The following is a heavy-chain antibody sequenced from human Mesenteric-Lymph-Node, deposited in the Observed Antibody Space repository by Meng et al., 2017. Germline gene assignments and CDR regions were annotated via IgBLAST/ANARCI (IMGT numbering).Heavy chain of an antibody. CDR2: IYSGGST. CDR1: GFTVSSNY. J-gene: IGHJ4*02. CDR3: RGYGSGSYRRGAGFDY. V-gene: IGHV3-66*02. D-gene: IGHD3-10*01. Sequence: GESLKISCAASGFTVSSNYMSWVRQAPGKGLEWVSVIYSGGSTYYADSVKGRFTISRDNSKNTLYLQMNSLRAEDTAVYYCRGYGSGSYRRGAGFDYWGQG.